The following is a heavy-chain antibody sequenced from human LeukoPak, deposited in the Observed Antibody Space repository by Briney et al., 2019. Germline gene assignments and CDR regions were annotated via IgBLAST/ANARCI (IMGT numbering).Heavy chain of an antibody. CDR3: ATAGKYRFDN. CDR2: MNTDGSTI. Sequence: GGSLRLSCAASGFIFSNYWMHWVRQAPGEELVWVSRMNTDGSTINYADYVKGRFTISRDNAKNTLYQQMNSLTTEDTAVYYCATAGKYRFDNWGQGILVTVSS. V-gene: IGHV3-74*01. J-gene: IGHJ5*02. CDR1: GFIFSNYW. D-gene: IGHD6-19*01.